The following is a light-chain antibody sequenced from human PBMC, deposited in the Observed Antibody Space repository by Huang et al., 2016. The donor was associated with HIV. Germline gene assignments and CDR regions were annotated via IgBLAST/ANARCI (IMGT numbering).Light chain of an antibody. J-gene: IGKJ2*01. Sequence: DIQMPQSPSALSASVGDRVTITCRSSQAISEYLAWYQQRPGKALKSLIVAASTLRAEVSPSFSGSGSGTACTLTISDLQPEDFATYYCQQYSDYPRTFGQGTKLDIK. CDR2: AAS. V-gene: IGKV1-16*01. CDR3: QQYSDYPRT. CDR1: QAISEY.